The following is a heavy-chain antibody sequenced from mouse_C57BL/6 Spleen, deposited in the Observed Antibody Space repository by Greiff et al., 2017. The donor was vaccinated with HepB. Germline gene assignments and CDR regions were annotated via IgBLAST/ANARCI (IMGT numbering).Heavy chain of an antibody. CDR2: ISSGSSTI. D-gene: IGHD2-4*01. J-gene: IGHJ4*01. Sequence: VMLVESGGGLVKPGGSLKLSCAASGFTFSDYGMHWVRQAPEKGLEWVAYISSGSSTIYYADTVKGRFTISRDNAKNTLFLQMTSLRSEDTAMYYCARPEIYYDYGAMDYWGQGTSVTVSS. CDR3: ARPEIYYDYGAMDY. CDR1: GFTFSDYG. V-gene: IGHV5-17*01.